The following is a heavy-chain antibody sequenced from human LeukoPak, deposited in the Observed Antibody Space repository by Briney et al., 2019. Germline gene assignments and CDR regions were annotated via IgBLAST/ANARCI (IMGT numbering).Heavy chain of an antibody. J-gene: IGHJ4*02. V-gene: IGHV3-23*01. CDR2: IRSTGDST. CDR3: AKDGAWLRFDD. Sequence: GGSLRLSCAASGFTFSSYAITWVRQAPGKGLEWVSSIRSTGDSTFYADSVKGRFTISRDNSKNTVYLLMNSLRTEDTAVYYCAKDGAWLRFDDWGQGILVTVSS. CDR1: GFTFSSYA. D-gene: IGHD5-12*01.